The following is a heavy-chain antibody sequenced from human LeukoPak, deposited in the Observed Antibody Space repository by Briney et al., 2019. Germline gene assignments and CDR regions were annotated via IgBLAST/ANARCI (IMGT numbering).Heavy chain of an antibody. CDR2: ISFSSSTI. V-gene: IGHV3-48*04. D-gene: IGHD6-13*01. CDR3: AARRGAAAGTDYFDD. Sequence: GGSLRLSCAAAGLTFSTNSMNWVRQAPGKGLEWVSYISFSSSTIYYADSVKGRFTISRDNAKNSLYLQMNSLRVEDMALYYCAARRGAAAGTDYFDDWGQGTLVTVSS. CDR1: GLTFSTNS. J-gene: IGHJ4*02.